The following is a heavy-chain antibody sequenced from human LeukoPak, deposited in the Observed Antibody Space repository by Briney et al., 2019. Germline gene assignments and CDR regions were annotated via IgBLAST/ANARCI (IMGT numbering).Heavy chain of an antibody. J-gene: IGHJ6*03. CDR1: GGPFSNYY. Sequence: SETLSLTCAVYGGPFSNYYWSWIRQPPGKGLEWIGEINHSGSTNYNPSLKNRVTISVDTSKNQFSLKLSSVTAADTAVYYCASCLGYCTRLPDMDAWSKGTTVTVSS. D-gene: IGHD2-8*01. V-gene: IGHV4-34*01. CDR2: INHSGST. CDR3: ASCLGYCTRLPDMDA.